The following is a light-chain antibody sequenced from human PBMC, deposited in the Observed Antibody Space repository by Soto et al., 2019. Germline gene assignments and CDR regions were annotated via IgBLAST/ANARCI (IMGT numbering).Light chain of an antibody. CDR3: QQYGSSSFT. J-gene: IGKJ5*01. CDR2: AAS. V-gene: IGKV3-20*01. CDR1: QSVSSSY. Sequence: EIVLTQSPGTLSLSPGEIATLSCGASQSVSSSYLAWYQQKPCQAPRLLIYAASSRSTGIPNRVSGSGSGTDFTLTISRLEAEDFAVYCCQQYGSSSFTFGHGARLESK.